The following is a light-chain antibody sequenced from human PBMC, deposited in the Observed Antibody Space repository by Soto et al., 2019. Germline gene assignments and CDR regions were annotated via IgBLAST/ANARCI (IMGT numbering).Light chain of an antibody. CDR3: QKYNSAPWT. Sequence: DIQMTQSPSSLSASVGDRLTVTCRASQGISNYLAWYQQKPGKVPKLLIYASSTLQSGVQSRFSGSGSGTDFTLTISSLQPEDVATYYCQKYNSAPWTFGQGTKVEIK. CDR2: ASS. CDR1: QGISNY. J-gene: IGKJ1*01. V-gene: IGKV1-27*01.